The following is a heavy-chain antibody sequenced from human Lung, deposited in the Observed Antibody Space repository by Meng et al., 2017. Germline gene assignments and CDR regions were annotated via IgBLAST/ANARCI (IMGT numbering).Heavy chain of an antibody. CDR3: ARGPTTMAHDFDY. V-gene: IGHV4-34*01. CDR1: GGSFSDYY. J-gene: IGHJ4*02. D-gene: IGHD4-11*01. Sequence: QGQLQQWGAVLLKPSETLSLTGVVAGGSFSDYYWSWIRQPPGKGLEWIGEINHSGSTNYNPSLESRATISVDTSQNNLSLKLSSVTAADSAVYYCARGPTTMAHDFDYWGQGTLVTVSS. CDR2: INHSGST.